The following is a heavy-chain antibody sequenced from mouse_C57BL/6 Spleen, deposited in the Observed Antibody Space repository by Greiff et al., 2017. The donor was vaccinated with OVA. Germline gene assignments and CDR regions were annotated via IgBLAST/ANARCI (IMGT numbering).Heavy chain of an antibody. D-gene: IGHD6-1*01. Sequence: QVQLQQSGPELVKPGASVKISCKASGYAFSSPWMNWVKQRPGKGLEWIGRIYTGDGDTKYNRKFQGKATLTADKSSSTAYMQLSSLTSEDSAVYFCSSLTTNYWGQGTSLTVSS. V-gene: IGHV1-82*01. CDR1: GYAFSSPW. CDR2: IYTGDGDT. CDR3: SSLTTNY. J-gene: IGHJ2*02.